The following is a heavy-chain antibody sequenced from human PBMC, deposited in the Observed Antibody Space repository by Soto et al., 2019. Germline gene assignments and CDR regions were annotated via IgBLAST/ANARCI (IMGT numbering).Heavy chain of an antibody. CDR1: GFTVSSNY. V-gene: IGHV3-53*02. Sequence: EVQLVETGGGLIQPGGSLRLSCAASGFTVSSNYMSWVRQAPGKGLEWVSVIYSGGSTYYADSVKGRFTISRDNSKNTLYLQMNSLRAEDTAVYYCAKSPYGDYVFDYWGQGTLVTVSS. D-gene: IGHD4-17*01. CDR2: IYSGGST. CDR3: AKSPYGDYVFDY. J-gene: IGHJ4*02.